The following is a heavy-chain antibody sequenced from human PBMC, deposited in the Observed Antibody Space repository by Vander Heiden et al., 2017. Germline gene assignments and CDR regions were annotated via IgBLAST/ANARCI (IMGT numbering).Heavy chain of an antibody. CDR3: ARDSGSGSYYLFDY. Sequence: EVQLLESGGGLVQPGGSLSLSCAASGFTFSTYAMSWVRQAPGKGLEWVSTISGSTYTTYYADSVRGRFTISRDNSKNTLYLQMNTLRAEDTAVYFCARDSGSGSYYLFDYWGQGTLVTVSS. V-gene: IGHV3-23*01. CDR1: GFTFSTYA. CDR2: ISGSTYTT. J-gene: IGHJ4*02. D-gene: IGHD3-10*01.